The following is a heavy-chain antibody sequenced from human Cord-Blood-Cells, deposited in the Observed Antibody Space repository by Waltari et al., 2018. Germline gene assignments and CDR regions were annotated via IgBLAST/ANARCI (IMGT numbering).Heavy chain of an antibody. J-gene: IGHJ4*02. Sequence: QITLKESGPTLVKPTQTLTLTCTFHGFSLSTSGVGGGWIRQPPGKAPEWLALIYWDDDQRYSPSLKSRLPITNDTSKNQVVLTMTNMDPVDTATYYCAHKPAPTSSSWYYFDYWGQGTLVTVSS. D-gene: IGHD6-13*01. V-gene: IGHV2-5*02. CDR2: IYWDDDQ. CDR1: GFSLSTSGVG. CDR3: AHKPAPTSSSWYYFDY.